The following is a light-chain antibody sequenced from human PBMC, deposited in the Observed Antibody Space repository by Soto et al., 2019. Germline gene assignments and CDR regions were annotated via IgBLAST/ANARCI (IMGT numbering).Light chain of an antibody. CDR3: QQYGSSRVT. Sequence: IVVTRSRATLSLSPGERATLSCGASQSVSSSYLAWYQQKPGLAPRLLIYDASSRATGSPDRFSGSGSGTDFTLTISRLEPEDFAVYYCQQYGSSRVTFGQGTRLEIK. V-gene: IGKV3D-20*01. CDR2: DAS. J-gene: IGKJ5*01. CDR1: QSVSSSY.